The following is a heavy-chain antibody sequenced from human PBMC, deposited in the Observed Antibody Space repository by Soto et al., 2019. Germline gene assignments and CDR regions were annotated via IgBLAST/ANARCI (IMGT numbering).Heavy chain of an antibody. CDR2: ISGSGGTT. CDR1: GFTFSSYA. J-gene: IGHJ6*03. CDR3: ARGWFGPDV. D-gene: IGHD3-10*01. V-gene: IGHV3-23*01. Sequence: EVRLLESGGGLVQPGGSLRLSCAASGFTFSSYAMSWVRQAPGKGLEWVSVISGSGGTTKYADSVIGRFTISRDNSKNTLYLQMNSLRVEDTAVYYCARGWFGPDVWGKGTTVTVSS.